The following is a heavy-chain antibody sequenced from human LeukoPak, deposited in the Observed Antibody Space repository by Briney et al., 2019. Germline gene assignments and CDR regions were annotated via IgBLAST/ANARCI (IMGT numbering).Heavy chain of an antibody. J-gene: IGHJ6*02. CDR2: ISAYNGNT. Sequence: GASVKVSCKASGYTFTSYGISWLRQAPGQGLEWMGWISAYNGNTNYAQKLQGRVTMTTDTSTSTAYMELRSLRSDDTAVYYCARGVRFLEWLSRNYYYYGMDVWGQGTTVTVSS. D-gene: IGHD3-3*01. V-gene: IGHV1-18*01. CDR3: ARGVRFLEWLSRNYYYYGMDV. CDR1: GYTFTSYG.